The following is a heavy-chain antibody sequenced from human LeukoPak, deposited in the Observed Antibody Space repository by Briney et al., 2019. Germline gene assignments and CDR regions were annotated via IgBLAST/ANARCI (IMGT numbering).Heavy chain of an antibody. CDR1: GFTVSSNY. J-gene: IGHJ6*03. D-gene: IGHD2-2*01. CDR2: IYSGGST. V-gene: IGHV3-66*02. CDR3: TSVVVPAAIRSLVDYYYYCMDV. Sequence: GGSLRLSCAASGFTVSSNYMSWVRQAPGKGLKWVSVIYSGGSTYYADSVKGRFTISRDNSKNTLYLQMNSLRAEDTAVYYCTSVVVPAAIRSLVDYYYYCMDVWGKGTTVTVSS.